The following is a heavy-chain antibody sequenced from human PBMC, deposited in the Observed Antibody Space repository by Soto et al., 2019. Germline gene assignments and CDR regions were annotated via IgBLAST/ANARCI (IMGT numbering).Heavy chain of an antibody. CDR3: ARLCGGGSCYEDMDV. Sequence: SETLSLTCAVYGGSCSSYYWSLIRQPTGKGLEWIGYIYYSGSTNYNPSLKSRVTISVDTSKNQFSLKLSSVTAADTAVYYCARLCGGGSCYEDMDVWGQGTTVTVSS. D-gene: IGHD2-15*01. J-gene: IGHJ6*02. CDR1: GGSCSSYY. V-gene: IGHV4-59*01. CDR2: IYYSGST.